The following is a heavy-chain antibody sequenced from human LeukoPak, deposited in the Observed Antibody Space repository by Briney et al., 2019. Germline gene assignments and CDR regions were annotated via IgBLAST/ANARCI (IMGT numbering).Heavy chain of an antibody. D-gene: IGHD2-2*01. CDR2: IRYDGSNK. V-gene: IGHV3-30*02. CDR1: GFTFSSYG. J-gene: IGHJ3*02. CDR3: AKDQYQDAFDI. Sequence: GGSLRLSCAASGFTFSSYGMHWVRQAPGKGLEGVAFIRYDGSNKFYADCVKGRFTNSRDNSKNTLYLQMNSLRAEDTAVYYCAKDQYQDAFDIWGQGTMVTVSS.